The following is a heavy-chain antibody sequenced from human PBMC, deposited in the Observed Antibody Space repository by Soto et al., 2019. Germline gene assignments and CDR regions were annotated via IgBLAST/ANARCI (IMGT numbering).Heavy chain of an antibody. V-gene: IGHV1-8*01. Sequence: QVQLVQSGAEVKKPGASVKVSCKASGYTFTSYDINWVRQATGQGLEWMGWMNPNSGNTGYAQKFQGRVTMTRNSSISTAYMELSSLRSEDTAVYYCARGLWRHRIKASWHLGYWGQGTLVTVSS. CDR1: GYTFTSYD. CDR2: MNPNSGNT. J-gene: IGHJ4*02. D-gene: IGHD3-3*02. CDR3: ARGLWRHRIKASWHLGY.